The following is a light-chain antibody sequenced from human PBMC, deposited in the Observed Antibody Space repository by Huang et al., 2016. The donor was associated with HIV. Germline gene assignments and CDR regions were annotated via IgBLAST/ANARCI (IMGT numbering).Light chain of an antibody. CDR2: DAS. V-gene: IGKV3-11*01. Sequence: EILLTQSPATLSLSPGERATLSCRASQSISNFLAWYQQRPGQPPRLLIYDASTRATGIPDRFSGRGSGTSFTLTISTLQPEDFAVYYCQQRSSWPPFTFGPGTKVDFK. CDR3: QQRSSWPPFT. J-gene: IGKJ3*01. CDR1: QSISNF.